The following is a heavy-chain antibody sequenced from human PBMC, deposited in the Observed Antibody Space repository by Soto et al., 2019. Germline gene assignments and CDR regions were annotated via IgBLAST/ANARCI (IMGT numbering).Heavy chain of an antibody. CDR2: TYYRSKWYN. J-gene: IGHJ4*02. CDR1: GDSVSSNSAA. D-gene: IGHD2-21*02. Sequence: PSQPLSLTCDISGDSVSSNSAAWNWIRQSPSRGLEWLVRTYYRSKWYNDYAVSVKSRITINPDTSKNQFSLQLNSVTPEDTAVYYCARTNRLHTYCGGDCYSYYFDYWGQGTLVTVSS. CDR3: ARTNRLHTYCGGDCYSYYFDY. V-gene: IGHV6-1*01.